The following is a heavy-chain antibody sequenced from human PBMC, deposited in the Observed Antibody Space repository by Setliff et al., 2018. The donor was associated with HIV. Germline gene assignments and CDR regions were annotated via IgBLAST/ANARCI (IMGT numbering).Heavy chain of an antibody. CDR2: INHSGST. V-gene: IGHV4-34*01. J-gene: IGHJ4*02. CDR1: GGSFSGYY. D-gene: IGHD6-19*01. Sequence: LSLTCAVYGGSFSGYYWSWIRQPPGKGLEWIGEINHSGSTNYNPSLKSRVTISVDTSKNQFSLKLSSVSAADTAVYYCARGPPGSSIGWYVGYWGQGTLVTVSS. CDR3: ARGPPGSSIGWYVGY.